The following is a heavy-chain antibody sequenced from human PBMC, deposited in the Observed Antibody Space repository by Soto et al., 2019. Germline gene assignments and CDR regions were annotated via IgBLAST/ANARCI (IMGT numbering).Heavy chain of an antibody. V-gene: IGHV1-2*02. CDR2: IDRSSGST. J-gene: IGHJ3*02. CDR3: ARDRGLKAFDI. Sequence: ASVKVSCKASGNTLTNCYIHWVRQAPGRGLEWMGRIDRSSGSTSSAQKFQGRVTMTRDTSISTAYMELSRLRSDDTAVYYCARDRGLKAFDIWGQGTMVTVSS. CDR1: GNTLTNCY. D-gene: IGHD3-10*01.